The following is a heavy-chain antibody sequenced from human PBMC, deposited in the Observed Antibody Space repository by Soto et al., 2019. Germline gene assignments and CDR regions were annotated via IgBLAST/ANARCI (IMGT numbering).Heavy chain of an antibody. D-gene: IGHD3-10*01. CDR3: ARDYYIPGLPF. CDR2: ILPIFGST. J-gene: IGHJ4*02. CDR1: GGTFSGYV. V-gene: IGHV1-69*01. Sequence: QVQLVQSGAEVKKPGSSVKVSCKASGGTFSGYVISWVRQAPGQGLEWMGGILPIFGSTNYTQKLQGRVTTTAEESTSSAYVDLTLLCFDYAPVYYCARDYYIPGLPFRGQGTVVTVSS.